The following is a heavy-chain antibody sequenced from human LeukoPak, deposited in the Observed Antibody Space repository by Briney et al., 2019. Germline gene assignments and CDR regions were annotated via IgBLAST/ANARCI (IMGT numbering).Heavy chain of an antibody. D-gene: IGHD3-10*01. CDR3: ARDHLVRGVIVGANWFDP. CDR2: ISYDGSNK. J-gene: IGHJ5*02. CDR1: GFTFSSYA. V-gene: IGHV3-30*04. Sequence: GGSLRLSCAASGFTFSSYAMHWVRQAPGKRLEWVAVISYDGSNKYYADSVKGRFTISRDNSKNTLYLQMNSLRAEDTAVYYCARDHLVRGVIVGANWFDPWGQGTLVTVSS.